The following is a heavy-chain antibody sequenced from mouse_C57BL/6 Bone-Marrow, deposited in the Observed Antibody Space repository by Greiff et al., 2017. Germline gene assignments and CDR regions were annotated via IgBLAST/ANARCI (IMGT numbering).Heavy chain of an antibody. V-gene: IGHV1-39*01. CDR2: ISPNYGTT. Sequence: EVQLQQSGPELVKPGASVKISCTASGYSFTDYNMNWVKQSNGKSLEWIGVISPNYGTTSYNQKFKGKDTLTVDQSSSTAYMLLNSLTSENSAVYCCSRGYDYDYAMDYWGQGTSVTVSA. J-gene: IGHJ4*01. D-gene: IGHD2-4*01. CDR3: SRGYDYDYAMDY. CDR1: GYSFTDYN.